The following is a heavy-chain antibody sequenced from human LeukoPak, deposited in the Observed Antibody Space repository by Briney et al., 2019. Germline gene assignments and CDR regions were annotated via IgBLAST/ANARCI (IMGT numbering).Heavy chain of an antibody. CDR3: ARVLGAVAGTHAFDI. J-gene: IGHJ3*02. V-gene: IGHV1-2*02. CDR2: INPNSGGT. CDR1: GYTFTGYY. Sequence: RASVKVSCKASGYTFTGYYMHWVRQAPGQGLEWMGWINPNSGGTNYAQKFQGRVTMTRDTSISTAYMELSRLRSDDTAVYYCARVLGAVAGTHAFDIWGQGAMVTVSS. D-gene: IGHD6-19*01.